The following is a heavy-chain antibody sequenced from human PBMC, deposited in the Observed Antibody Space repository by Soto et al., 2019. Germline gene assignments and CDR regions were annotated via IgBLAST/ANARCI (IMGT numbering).Heavy chain of an antibody. CDR1: GFTFTSSA. CDR2: IVVGSGNT. CDR3: AAGGSGSYYTLDY. J-gene: IGHJ4*02. D-gene: IGHD3-10*01. Sequence: GASVKVSCKASGFTFTSSAVQWVRQARGQRLEWIGWIVVGSGNTNYAQKFQERVTITRDMSTSTAYMELSSLRSEDTAVYYCAAGGSGSYYTLDYWGQGTLVTVSS. V-gene: IGHV1-58*01.